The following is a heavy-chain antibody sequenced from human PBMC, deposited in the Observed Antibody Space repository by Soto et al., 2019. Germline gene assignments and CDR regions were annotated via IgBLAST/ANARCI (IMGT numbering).Heavy chain of an antibody. CDR2: ISAYNGNT. D-gene: IGHD6-25*01. V-gene: IGHV1-18*01. J-gene: IGHJ4*02. Sequence: ASVKVSCKASGYTFTSYGISWVRQAPGQGLEWMGWISAYNGNTNYAQKLQGRVTMTTDTSISTVYMELSGLRPDDTAVYYCARRKERSGPHYFDYWGQGSQVTVSS. CDR3: ARRKERSGPHYFDY. CDR1: GYTFTSYG.